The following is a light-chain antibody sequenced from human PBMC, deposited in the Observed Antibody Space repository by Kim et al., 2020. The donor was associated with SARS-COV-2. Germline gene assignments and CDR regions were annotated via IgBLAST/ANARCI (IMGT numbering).Light chain of an antibody. J-gene: IGKJ2*03. Sequence: DIHMTQSPSTLSASVGDRVTITCRASQNIGTWLAWYQQKSGKAPKLLIYQASTLEGGVPSRFSGSGSGAEFSLTISSLPPDDFAIYYCQHYNSYPYSFGQGTNLEI. CDR3: QHYNSYPYS. CDR1: QNIGTW. V-gene: IGKV1-5*01. CDR2: QAS.